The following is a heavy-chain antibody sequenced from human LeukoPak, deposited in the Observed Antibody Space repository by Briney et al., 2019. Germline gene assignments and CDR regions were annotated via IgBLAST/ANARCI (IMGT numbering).Heavy chain of an antibody. J-gene: IGHJ4*02. V-gene: IGHV3-21*01. CDR1: GFTFSSYS. Sequence: PGGSLRLSCAASGFTFSSYSMNWVHQAPGKGLEWVSSISSSSSYIYYADSVKGRFTISRDNAKNSLYLQMNSLRAEDTAVYYCARDWRVLAVAGAGFDYWGQGTLVTVSS. CDR2: ISSSSSYI. CDR3: ARDWRVLAVAGAGFDY. D-gene: IGHD6-19*01.